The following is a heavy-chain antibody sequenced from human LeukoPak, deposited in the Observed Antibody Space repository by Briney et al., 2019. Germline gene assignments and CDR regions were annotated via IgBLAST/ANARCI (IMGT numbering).Heavy chain of an antibody. D-gene: IGHD6-19*01. Sequence: GASVKVPCKASGFDFRDYLIHWVRQAPGEGLEWMGSISPDTEDPKIAQQFQGRVTMTRDTSITTVYMDLSGLTSDDTALYYCTRGRFSSGWNLLGYWGQGSLVIVSS. V-gene: IGHV1-2*02. CDR3: TRGRFSSGWNLLGY. J-gene: IGHJ4*02. CDR1: GFDFRDYL. CDR2: ISPDTEDP.